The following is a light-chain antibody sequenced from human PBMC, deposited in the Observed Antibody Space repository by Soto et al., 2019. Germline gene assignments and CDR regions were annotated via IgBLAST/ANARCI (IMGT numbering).Light chain of an antibody. J-gene: IGKJ1*01. CDR2: DAS. CDR3: QQYNNWPPWT. V-gene: IGKV3-15*01. Sequence: EIVMTRSPATLSVSPGERATLSCRASQSVSSNLAWYQQKPGQAPRLLIYDASTRATGIPARFSGSGSGTEFTLTISSLQSEDFAVYYCQQYNNWPPWTFGKGTKVEIK. CDR1: QSVSSN.